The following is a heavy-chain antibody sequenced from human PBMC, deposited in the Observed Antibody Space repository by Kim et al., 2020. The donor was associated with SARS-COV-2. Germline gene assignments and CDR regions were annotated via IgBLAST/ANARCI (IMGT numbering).Heavy chain of an antibody. D-gene: IGHD2-2*01. CDR3: ARDRTLDV. Sequence: PTYAQGLTGRLVFSEDTSVSTAFLQISSLKAEDTAVYYCARDRTLDVWGQGTTVTVSS. V-gene: IGHV7-4-1*02. CDR2: P. J-gene: IGHJ6*02.